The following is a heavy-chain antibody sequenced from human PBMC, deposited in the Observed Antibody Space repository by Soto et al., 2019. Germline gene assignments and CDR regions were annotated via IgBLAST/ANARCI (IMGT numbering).Heavy chain of an antibody. CDR1: GYSTSSGYY. CDR2: IYHSGST. Sequence: SETLSLTCAVSGYSTSSGYYWGWSRQPPGKGLEWIGSIYHSGSTYYNPSLKSRVTISVDTSNNQFSLKLSSVTAADTAVYYCARRGPNCSSTRCYRNCNYCGMDVWGQGTPVTVSS. D-gene: IGHD2-2*02. J-gene: IGHJ6*02. CDR3: ARRGPNCSSTRCYRNCNYCGMDV. V-gene: IGHV4-38-2*01.